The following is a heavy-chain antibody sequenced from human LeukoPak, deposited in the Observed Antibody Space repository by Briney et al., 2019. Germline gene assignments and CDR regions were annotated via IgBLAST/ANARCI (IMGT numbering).Heavy chain of an antibody. CDR1: GFTFSSYA. V-gene: IGHV3-23*01. Sequence: GGSLRLSCAASGFTFSSYAMSWVRQAPGKGLDWISAISGSGGNTYYADSVKGRFTISRDNSKNTLYLQMNSLRAEDTAVYYCAKDQYGGNPQYYFDYWGQGTLVTVSS. CDR2: ISGSGGNT. CDR3: AKDQYGGNPQYYFDY. J-gene: IGHJ4*02. D-gene: IGHD4-23*01.